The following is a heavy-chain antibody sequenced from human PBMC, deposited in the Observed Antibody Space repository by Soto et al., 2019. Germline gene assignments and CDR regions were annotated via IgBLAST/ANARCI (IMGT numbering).Heavy chain of an antibody. D-gene: IGHD6-13*01. J-gene: IGHJ5*02. CDR1: GGSFSGYY. Sequence: QVQLQQWGAGLLKPSETLSLTCAVYGGSFSGYYWSWIRQPPGKGLEWIGEINHSGSTNYNPSLKSRVTISVDTSKNQFSLKLSSVTAADTAVYYCARFRGSSWSPFDPRGQGTLVTVSS. CDR2: INHSGST. CDR3: ARFRGSSWSPFDP. V-gene: IGHV4-34*01.